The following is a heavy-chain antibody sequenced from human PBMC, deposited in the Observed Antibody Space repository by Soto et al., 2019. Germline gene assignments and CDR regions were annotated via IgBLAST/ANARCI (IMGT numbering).Heavy chain of an antibody. V-gene: IGHV3-49*04. Sequence: DVQLVESGGGLAQPGRSLRLSCSTSGFSFGDFALSWVRQAPGRGLEWVAIIRGNTYDGRATYAASVKGRFTISKDESNSIAYLQMDSLKSEDTGMYYCAKDFSTSRLGFDYWGLGTLVTVSS. J-gene: IGHJ4*02. CDR2: IRGNTYDGRA. CDR3: AKDFSTSRLGFDY. CDR1: GFSFGDFA.